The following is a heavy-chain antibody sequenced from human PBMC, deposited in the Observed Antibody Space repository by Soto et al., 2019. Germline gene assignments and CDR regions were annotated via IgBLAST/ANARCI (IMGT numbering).Heavy chain of an antibody. D-gene: IGHD2-2*01. V-gene: IGHV1-69*13. CDR2: IIPIFGTA. J-gene: IGHJ6*02. CDR1: GGTFSSYA. CDR3: ARHDCISTSCYYYYYYGMDV. Sequence: ASVKVSCKASGGTFSSYAISWVRQAPGQGLEWMGGIIPIFGTANYAQKFQGRVTITADESASTAYMELSSLRSEDTAVYYCARHDCISTSCYYYYYYGMDVWGQGTTVTVSS.